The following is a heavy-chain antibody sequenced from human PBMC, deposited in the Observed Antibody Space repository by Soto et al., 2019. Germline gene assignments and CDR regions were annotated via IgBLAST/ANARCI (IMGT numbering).Heavy chain of an antibody. CDR1: GFTFSSYD. Sequence: LRLSCAASGFTFSSYDMHWVRQATGKGLEWVSAIGTAGDTYYPGSVKGRFTISRENAKNSLYLQMNSLRAEDTAVYYCARDLRRYSSVIYYYGMDVWGQGTTVTVSS. CDR3: ARDLRRYSSVIYYYGMDV. J-gene: IGHJ6*02. CDR2: IGTAGDT. V-gene: IGHV3-13*01. D-gene: IGHD6-25*01.